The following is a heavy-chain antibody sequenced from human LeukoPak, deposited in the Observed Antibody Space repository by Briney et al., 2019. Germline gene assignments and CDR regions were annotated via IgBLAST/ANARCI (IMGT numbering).Heavy chain of an antibody. J-gene: IGHJ4*02. CDR2: ISWNSGSI. CDR1: GFTFDDYA. Sequence: PGGSLRLSCAASGFTFDDYAMHWVRQAPGKGLEWVSGISWNSGSIGYADSVKGRFTISRDNAENSLYLQMNSLRAEDTALYYCAKDMSSSSWYESLDYWGQGTLVTVSS. V-gene: IGHV3-9*01. CDR3: AKDMSSSSWYESLDY. D-gene: IGHD6-13*01.